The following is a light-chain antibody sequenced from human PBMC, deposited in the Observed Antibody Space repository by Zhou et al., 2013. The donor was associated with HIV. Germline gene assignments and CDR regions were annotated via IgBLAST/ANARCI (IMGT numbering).Light chain of an antibody. CDR1: QSVSSY. J-gene: IGKJ4*01. CDR2: GAS. CDR3: QQRSNWPPLT. V-gene: IGKV3-11*01. Sequence: EIVLTQSPATLSLSPGERATLSCRASQSVSSYLAWYQQKPGQAPRLLISGASTRATGTPARFSGSGSGTEFTLNISSLQSEDFAVYYCQQRSNWPPLTFGGGTKVEIK.